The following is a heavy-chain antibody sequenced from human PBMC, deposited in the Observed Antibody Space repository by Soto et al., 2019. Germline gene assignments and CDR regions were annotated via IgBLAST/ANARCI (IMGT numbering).Heavy chain of an antibody. J-gene: IGHJ4*02. CDR3: AHRGPLRYCSTTSCRGSFAY. D-gene: IGHD2-2*01. CDR2: IYWNEDK. CDR1: GFSLTTTGVG. Sequence: SGPTLVNPTQTLTLTCTFSGFSLTTTGVGVGWIRQPPGKALEWLALIYWNEDKYHSPSLKSRLTITKDTSKNQVVLTMTNVDPVDTATYYCAHRGPLRYCSTTSCRGSFAYWGQGTLVTVSS. V-gene: IGHV2-5*01.